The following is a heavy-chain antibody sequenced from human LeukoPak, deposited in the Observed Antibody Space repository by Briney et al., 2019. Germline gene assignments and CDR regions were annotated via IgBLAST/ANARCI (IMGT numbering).Heavy chain of an antibody. Sequence: SVKVSCKASGDTFSSYAISWVRQAPGQGLEWMGGIIPIFGTANYAQKFQGRVTITTDESTSTAYMELSSLRSEDTAVYYCAREQRITMVRGVIAPPDWFDPWGQGTLVTVSS. CDR1: GDTFSSYA. CDR2: IIPIFGTA. CDR3: AREQRITMVRGVIAPPDWFDP. D-gene: IGHD3-10*01. V-gene: IGHV1-69*05. J-gene: IGHJ5*02.